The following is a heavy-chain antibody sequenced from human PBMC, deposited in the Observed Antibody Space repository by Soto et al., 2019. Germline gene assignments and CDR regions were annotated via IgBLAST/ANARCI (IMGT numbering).Heavy chain of an antibody. CDR2: IIPIFGTA. CDR1: GGTFSSYA. Sequence: GASVKVSCKASGGTFSSYAISWVRQAPGQGLEWMGGIIPIFGTANYAQKFQGRVTITADKSTSTAYMELSSLRSEDTAVYYCARSDSSGYYSGLWYFDLWGRGTLVTVSS. D-gene: IGHD3-22*01. V-gene: IGHV1-69*06. J-gene: IGHJ2*01. CDR3: ARSDSSGYYSGLWYFDL.